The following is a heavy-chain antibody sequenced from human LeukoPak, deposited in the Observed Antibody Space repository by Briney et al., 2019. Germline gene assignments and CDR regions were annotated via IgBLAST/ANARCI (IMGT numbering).Heavy chain of an antibody. D-gene: IGHD3-10*01. CDR2: IYYSGST. V-gene: IGHV4-31*03. CDR3: ARDDVVRGVSD. CDR1: GGSISSGGYY. J-gene: IGHJ4*02. Sequence: SQTLSLTCTVSGGSISSGGYYWSWIRQHPGKGLEWIGYIYYSGSTYYDPSLKSRVTISVDTSKNQCSLKLSSVTAADTAVYYCARDDVVRGVSDWGQGTLVTVSS.